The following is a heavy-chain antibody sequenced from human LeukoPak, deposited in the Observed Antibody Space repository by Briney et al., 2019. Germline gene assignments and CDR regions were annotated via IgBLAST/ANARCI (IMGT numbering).Heavy chain of an antibody. J-gene: IGHJ4*02. V-gene: IGHV3-33*08. CDR2: IWSDGSQK. CDR1: GFTFSSYW. D-gene: IGHD4/OR15-4a*01. CDR3: ATSFGDYDAHS. Sequence: PGGSLRLSCAASGFTFSSYWMHWVRQAPGKGLEWVAVIWSDGSQKYYADSVKGRFTISRDNSKNTLFLQMNSLRVEDTAVYYCATSFGDYDAHSWGQGTLVTVSS.